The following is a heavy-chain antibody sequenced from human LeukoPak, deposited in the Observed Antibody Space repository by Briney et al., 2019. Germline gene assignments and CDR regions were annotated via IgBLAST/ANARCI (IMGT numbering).Heavy chain of an antibody. CDR2: LYQGGST. CDR1: GGSISSGGFS. V-gene: IGHV4-30-2*06. J-gene: IGHJ4*02. CDR3: ARVGGLGYCSSTSCRDY. Sequence: SETLSLTCAVSGGSISSGGFSWSWIRQSPGKGLEYIGYLYQGGSTYYNPSLSSRVTISGDRSKNHFFLTLTSVTAADTAVYYCARVGGLGYCSSTSCRDYWGQGTLVTVSS. D-gene: IGHD2-2*01.